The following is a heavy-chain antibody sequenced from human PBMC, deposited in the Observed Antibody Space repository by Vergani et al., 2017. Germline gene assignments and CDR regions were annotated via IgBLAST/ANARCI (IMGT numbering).Heavy chain of an antibody. D-gene: IGHD6-13*01. V-gene: IGHV4-34*01. CDR2: INHSGST. J-gene: IGHJ6*02. Sequence: QVQLQQWGAGLLKPSETLSLTCAVYGGSFSGYYWSWIRQPPGKGLEWIGEINHSGSTNSNPSLKSRVTISVDTSKNQFSLKLSSVTAADTAVYYCASESTRYSSSYHYYYGMDVWGQGTTVTVSS. CDR1: GGSFSGYY. CDR3: ASESTRYSSSYHYYYGMDV.